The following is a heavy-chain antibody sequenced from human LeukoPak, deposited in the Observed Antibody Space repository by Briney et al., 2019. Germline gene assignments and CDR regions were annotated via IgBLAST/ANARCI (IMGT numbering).Heavy chain of an antibody. D-gene: IGHD2-21*02. J-gene: IGHJ2*01. V-gene: IGHV1-18*01. CDR3: AKSGGVTPYWYFDL. CDR1: GYTFTSNG. CDR2: ISAYNGNT. Sequence: ASVKVSCKASGYTFTSNGISWVRQAPGQGLEWMGWISAYNGNTNYAQKLQGRVTMTTDTSTSTAYMELRSLRSDDTAVCYCAKSGGVTPYWYFDLWGRGTLVTVSS.